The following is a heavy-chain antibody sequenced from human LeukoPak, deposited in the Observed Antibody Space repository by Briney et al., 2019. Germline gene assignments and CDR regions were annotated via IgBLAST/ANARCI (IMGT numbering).Heavy chain of an antibody. J-gene: IGHJ4*02. CDR1: GDSVSSNSAA. Sequence: SQTLSLTCAISGDSVSSNSAAWNWLRQSPSRGLEWLGRTYYRSKWYYDYAVSVKSRITINPDTSKNQFSLRLNSVTPEDTAVYYCGRTSTSHFDYWGQGTLVTVSS. CDR2: TYYRSKWYY. D-gene: IGHD2/OR15-2a*01. CDR3: GRTSTSHFDY. V-gene: IGHV6-1*01.